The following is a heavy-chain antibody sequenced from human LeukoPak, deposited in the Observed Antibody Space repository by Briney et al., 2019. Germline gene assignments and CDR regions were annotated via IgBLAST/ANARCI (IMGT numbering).Heavy chain of an antibody. Sequence: GGSLRLSCAASGFTFSSYSMNWVRQAPGKGLEWVANIKQDGSEKYYVDSVKGRFTISRDNAKNSLYLQMNSLRAEDTAVYYCVRENSVGATNYWGQGTLVTVSS. D-gene: IGHD1-26*01. CDR2: IKQDGSEK. CDR1: GFTFSSYS. J-gene: IGHJ4*02. CDR3: VRENSVGATNY. V-gene: IGHV3-7*01.